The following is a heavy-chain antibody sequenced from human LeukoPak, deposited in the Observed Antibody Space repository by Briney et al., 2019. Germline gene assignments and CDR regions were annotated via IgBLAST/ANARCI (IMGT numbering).Heavy chain of an antibody. CDR2: IYYSGST. CDR3: ARDLTINSGNFDL. D-gene: IGHD4-23*01. J-gene: IGHJ2*01. Sequence: KTSETLSLTCTVSGGSISSYYWSWIRQPPGKGLEWIGYIYYSGSTNYNPSLKSRVTISVDTSKNQFSLKLSSVTAADTAVYYCARDLTINSGNFDLWGRGTLVTVSS. V-gene: IGHV4-59*01. CDR1: GGSISSYY.